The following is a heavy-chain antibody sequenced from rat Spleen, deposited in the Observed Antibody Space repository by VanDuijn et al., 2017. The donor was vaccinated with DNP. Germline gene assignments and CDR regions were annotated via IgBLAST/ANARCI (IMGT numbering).Heavy chain of an antibody. CDR2: IWGHGST. Sequence: QVQLKESGPGLVQPSQTLSLACTVSGFSLTSYHVHWVRQPSGKGLEWMGIIWGHGSTDYNSALKSRLSINRDTSKSQVFLKMNSRQTDDTAMYYCTAAEGVFDYWGQGVMVTVSS. V-gene: IGHV2-52*01. D-gene: IGHD1-2*01. J-gene: IGHJ2*01. CDR3: TAAEGVFDY. CDR1: GFSLTSYH.